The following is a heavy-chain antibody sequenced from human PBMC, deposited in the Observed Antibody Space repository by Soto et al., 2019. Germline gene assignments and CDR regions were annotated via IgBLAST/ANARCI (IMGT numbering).Heavy chain of an antibody. CDR3: ARGGGARYYDSSGYYYFDY. CDR1: GGSFSGYY. Sequence: QVQLQQWGAGLLKPSETLSLTCAVYGGSFSGYYWSWIRQPPGKGLEWIGEMNHSGSTNYNPSLKSRVTISVDTSKNQFSLKLSSVTAADTAVYYCARGGGARYYDSSGYYYFDYWGQGTLVTVSS. V-gene: IGHV4-34*01. D-gene: IGHD3-22*01. J-gene: IGHJ4*02. CDR2: MNHSGST.